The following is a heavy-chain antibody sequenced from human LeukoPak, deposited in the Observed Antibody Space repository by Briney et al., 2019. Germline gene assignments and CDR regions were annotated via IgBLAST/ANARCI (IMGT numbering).Heavy chain of an antibody. CDR1: GFTLSSYG. V-gene: IGHV3-33*01. CDR3: AREPGGSGGYDFDY. D-gene: IGHD5-12*01. Sequence: GESLTLPCAASGFTLSSYGMHWVRHPPGGGREWVADTWYDGSNKYYAHSVKGRLTISRDNSKNTLYLQMNSLRAEDTAVHYCAREPGGSGGYDFDYWGQGTLVTVSS. J-gene: IGHJ4*02. CDR2: TWYDGSNK.